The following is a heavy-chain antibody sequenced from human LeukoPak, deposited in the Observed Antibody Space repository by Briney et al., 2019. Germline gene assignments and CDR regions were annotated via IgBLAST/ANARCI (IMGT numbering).Heavy chain of an antibody. J-gene: IGHJ4*02. D-gene: IGHD6-13*01. CDR1: GFTFTNDF. CDR3: ARQYSSSWYYFDY. V-gene: IGHV3-74*01. CDR2: INTDGSST. Sequence: PGGSLRLSCAASGFTFTNDFMTWVRQAPGKGLVWVSRINTDGSSTSYADSVKGRFTISRDNAKNTLYLQMNSLRAEDTAVYYCARQYSSSWYYFDYWGQGTLVTVSS.